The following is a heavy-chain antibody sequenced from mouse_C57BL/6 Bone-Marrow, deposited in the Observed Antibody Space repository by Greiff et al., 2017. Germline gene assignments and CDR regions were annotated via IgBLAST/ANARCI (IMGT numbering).Heavy chain of an antibody. J-gene: IGHJ2*01. V-gene: IGHV1-15*01. CDR3: TRDYYGSLVLFDD. CDR2: IDPETGGT. CDR1: GYTFTDYE. Sequence: LVESGAELVRPGASVTLSCKASGYTFTDYEMHWVKQTPVHGLEWIGAIDPETGGTAYNQKFKGKAILTADKSSSTAYMELRRLTSEDSAVYYCTRDYYGSLVLFDDWGQGTTLTVSS. D-gene: IGHD1-1*01.